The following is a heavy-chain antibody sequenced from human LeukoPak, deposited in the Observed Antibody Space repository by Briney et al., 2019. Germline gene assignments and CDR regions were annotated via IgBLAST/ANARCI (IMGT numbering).Heavy chain of an antibody. D-gene: IGHD6-13*01. V-gene: IGHV2-5*02. J-gene: IGHJ5*02. Sequence: SGPTLVNPPQTLTLTFTLAGCPLSTSAVGVGSIPQPPAKALGWLVLIYWDDDKRYSPSLKSRLTITKDTTENQVVLTMTNMDPVDTATYYCAHSDPNRIAAAGTARWFDPWGQGTLVTVSS. CDR1: GCPLSTSAVG. CDR2: IYWDDDK. CDR3: AHSDPNRIAAAGTARWFDP.